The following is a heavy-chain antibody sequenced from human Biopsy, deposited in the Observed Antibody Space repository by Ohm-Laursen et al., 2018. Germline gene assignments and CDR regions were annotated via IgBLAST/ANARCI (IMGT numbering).Heavy chain of an antibody. V-gene: IGHV3-30*03. J-gene: IGHJ4*02. D-gene: IGHD3-9*01. CDR2: FSYDGINK. Sequence: SLRLSCSATGFIFSSYGIHWVRQAPGKGLEWVAHFSYDGINKHYADSVKGRFTISRDNSKNTLSLQMNSLRVEDTAMYYCLREAATGYYRTADFWGQGTLVTVSS. CDR1: GFIFSSYG. CDR3: LREAATGYYRTADF.